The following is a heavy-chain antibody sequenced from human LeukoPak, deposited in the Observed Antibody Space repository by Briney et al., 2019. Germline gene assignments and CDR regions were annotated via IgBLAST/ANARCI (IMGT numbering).Heavy chain of an antibody. CDR3: ARGQRKIAAAGHGMDV. CDR1: GFTVSSNY. J-gene: IGHJ6*02. Sequence: GTLCLTCAASGFTVSSNYMSWHRQAPGKGLKGVSVAYNGGSIYYADYVKGRFTISRDNPKNTLYLQMNSLRAEDTAVYYCARGQRKIAAAGHGMDVWGQGTTVTVSS. D-gene: IGHD6-13*01. V-gene: IGHV3-53*01. CDR2: AYNGGSI.